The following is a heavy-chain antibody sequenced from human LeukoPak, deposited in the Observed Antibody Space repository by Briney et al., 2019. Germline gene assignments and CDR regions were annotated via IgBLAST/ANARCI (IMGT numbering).Heavy chain of an antibody. J-gene: IGHJ3*02. CDR1: GGSISSSSYY. CDR3: ARALSSGWGTDAFDI. D-gene: IGHD6-19*01. Sequence: TASETLSLTCTVSGGSISSSSYYWGWIRQPPGKGLEWIGSIYYSGSTYYNPSLKSRVTISVDTSKNQFSLKLSSVTAADTAVYYCARALSSGWGTDAFDIWGQGTMVTVSS. CDR2: IYYSGST. V-gene: IGHV4-39*01.